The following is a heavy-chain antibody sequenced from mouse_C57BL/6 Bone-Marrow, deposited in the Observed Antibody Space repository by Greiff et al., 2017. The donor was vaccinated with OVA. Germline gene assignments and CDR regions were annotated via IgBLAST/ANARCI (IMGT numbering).Heavy chain of an antibody. D-gene: IGHD2-3*01. Sequence: EVKLLESGGGLVQPGGSLSLSCAASGFTFTDYYMSWVRQPPGKALEWLGFIRNKANGYTTEYSASVKGRFTISRDNSQSILYLQMNALRAEDSATYYCARDYDGYYPYYCDYWGQGTTLTVSS. CDR1: GFTFTDYY. V-gene: IGHV7-3*01. CDR3: ARDYDGYYPYYCDY. CDR2: IRNKANGYTT. J-gene: IGHJ2*01.